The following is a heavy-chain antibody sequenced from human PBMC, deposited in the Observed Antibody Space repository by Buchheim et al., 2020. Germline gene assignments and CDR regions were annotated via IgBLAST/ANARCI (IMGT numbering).Heavy chain of an antibody. CDR2: INHSGST. D-gene: IGHD6-19*01. CDR1: GGSFSGYY. CDR3: ARLIGRGWSLARFDY. Sequence: QVQLQQWGAGLLKPSETLSLTCAVSGGSFSGYYWSWIRQPPGKGLEWIGEINHSGSTNYNPSLKSLFTISVDTSKNQFSLKLSSVTAADTAVYYCARLIGRGWSLARFDYWGQGTL. J-gene: IGHJ4*02. V-gene: IGHV4-34*01.